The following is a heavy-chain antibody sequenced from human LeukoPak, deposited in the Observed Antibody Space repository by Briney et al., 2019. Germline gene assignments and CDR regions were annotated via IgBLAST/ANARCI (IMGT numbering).Heavy chain of an antibody. Sequence: PGGSLRLSCAASGFTFSSYAMSWVRQAPGKGLEWVSSISSSSSYIYYADSVKGRFTISRDNAKNSLYLQMNSLRAEDTAVYYCARVGYSSSWYGSYAFDIWGQGTMVTVSS. D-gene: IGHD6-13*01. CDR3: ARVGYSSSWYGSYAFDI. CDR2: ISSSSSYI. V-gene: IGHV3-21*01. CDR1: GFTFSSYA. J-gene: IGHJ3*02.